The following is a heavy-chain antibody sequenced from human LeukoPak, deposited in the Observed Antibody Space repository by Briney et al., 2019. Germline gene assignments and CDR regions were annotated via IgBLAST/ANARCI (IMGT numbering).Heavy chain of an antibody. CDR1: GFTFSSYS. V-gene: IGHV3-7*01. CDR3: ARDEL. Sequence: QPGGSLRLSCAASGFTFSSYSMNWVRQAPGKGLEWVANIKQDGSHKYYVDSVKGRFTISRDNAKNSLYLQMNSLRDEDTAVYYCARDELWGQGTLVTVSS. D-gene: IGHD1-7*01. J-gene: IGHJ4*02. CDR2: IKQDGSHK.